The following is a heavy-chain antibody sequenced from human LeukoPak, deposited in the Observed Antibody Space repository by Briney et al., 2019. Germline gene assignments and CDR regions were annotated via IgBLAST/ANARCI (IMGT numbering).Heavy chain of an antibody. V-gene: IGHV4-59*01. CDR3: ARGYDSSGYYPYYYYGMDV. D-gene: IGHD3-22*01. J-gene: IGHJ6*02. CDR2: IYYSGST. CDR1: GGSISSYY. Sequence: SETLSLTCTVSGGSISSYYWSWIRQPPGKGLEWIGYIYYSGSTNYNPSLKSRVTISADTSKNQFSLKLSSVTAADTAVYYCARGYDSSGYYPYYYYGMDVWGQGTTVTVSS.